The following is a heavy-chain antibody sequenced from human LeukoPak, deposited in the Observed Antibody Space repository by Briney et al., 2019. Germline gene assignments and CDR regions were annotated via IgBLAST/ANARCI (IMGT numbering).Heavy chain of an antibody. V-gene: IGHV1-2*07. J-gene: IGHJ6*03. D-gene: IGHD4-11*01. CDR1: GYTFTGHY. CDR3: ARDSITTGYYYYMDV. CDR2: IRPNTGAT. Sequence: ASVKVSCKASGYTFTGHYMHWVRQAPGQGLEWMGWIRPNTGATNYEHKFQGRVTMTRDTPISTAYMELTGLTSDDTAVYYCARDSITTGYYYYMDVWGKGTTVTVS.